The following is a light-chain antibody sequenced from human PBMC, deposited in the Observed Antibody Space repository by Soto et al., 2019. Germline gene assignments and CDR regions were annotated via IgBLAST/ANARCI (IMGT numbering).Light chain of an antibody. CDR1: QGIRID. V-gene: IGKV1-17*02. CDR2: DAS. J-gene: IGKJ4*01. Sequence: DIQMTQSPSSLSASVGDRVTITCRASQGIRIDLGWYQQKPGKAPKRLIYDASNLQSGVPSRFSGSGSGTYFTLTISNLQPEDFATYYCQQGNSFPLTFGGGTKVDIK. CDR3: QQGNSFPLT.